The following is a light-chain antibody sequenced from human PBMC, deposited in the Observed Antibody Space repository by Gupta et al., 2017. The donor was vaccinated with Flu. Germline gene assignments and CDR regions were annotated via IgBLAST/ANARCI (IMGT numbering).Light chain of an antibody. CDR3: QMWDNNLL. J-gene: IGLJ2*01. Sequence: SSDLTQQRSVSVSPGQTASITCSGDNLGKKYVYWYQQKTGQTPVLVIYQDKKRPSGVPERFSGSTSGNTATLTVSGTQPMDEADYDCQMWDNNLLFGGGTKLTGL. CDR1: NLGKKY. V-gene: IGLV3-1*01. CDR2: QDK.